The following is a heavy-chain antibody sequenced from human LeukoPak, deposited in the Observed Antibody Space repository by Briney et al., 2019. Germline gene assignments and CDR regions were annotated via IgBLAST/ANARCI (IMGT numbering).Heavy chain of an antibody. Sequence: ASVKVSCKASGYTFTGYYMHWVRQAPGQGLEWMGRINPNSGGTNYAQKVQHRVTMTTDTSTSSAYMELRSLRSDDTAVYYCARDNSAQGDDYWGQGTPVTVSP. V-gene: IGHV1-2*06. J-gene: IGHJ4*02. CDR1: GYTFTGYY. D-gene: IGHD4-11*01. CDR2: INPNSGGT. CDR3: ARDNSAQGDDY.